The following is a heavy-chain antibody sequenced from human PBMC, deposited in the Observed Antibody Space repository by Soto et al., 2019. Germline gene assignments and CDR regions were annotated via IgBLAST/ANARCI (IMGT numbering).Heavy chain of an antibody. J-gene: IGHJ5*02. D-gene: IGHD4-17*01. CDR1: GGTFSSYA. Sequence: QVQLVQSGAEVKKPGSSVKVSCKASGGTFSSYAISWVRQAPGQGLEWMGGIIPIFGTANYAQKFQGRVTITADESTSTAHMELSSLRSEDTAVYYCADRHTVINPGSGDWFDPWGQGTLVTVSS. CDR2: IIPIFGTA. V-gene: IGHV1-69*01. CDR3: ADRHTVINPGSGDWFDP.